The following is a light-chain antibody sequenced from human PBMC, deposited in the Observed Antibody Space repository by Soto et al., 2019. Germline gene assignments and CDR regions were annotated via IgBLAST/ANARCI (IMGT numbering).Light chain of an antibody. CDR2: DAS. J-gene: IGKJ1*01. Sequence: EIVLTQSPATLSLSPGERATLSCRASQSVSSYLAWYQQKPGQAPRLLIYDASNRATGIPARFSGSGSGTDFPVTISRLGPEDFAVYYCQQRSNWPVTFGQGTRVEIK. CDR3: QQRSNWPVT. CDR1: QSVSSY. V-gene: IGKV3-11*01.